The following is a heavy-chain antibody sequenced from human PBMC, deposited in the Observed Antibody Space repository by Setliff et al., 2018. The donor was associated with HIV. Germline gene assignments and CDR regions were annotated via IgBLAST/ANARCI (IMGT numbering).Heavy chain of an antibody. D-gene: IGHD3-16*01. CDR2: VAGNAVNT. V-gene: IGHV3-23*01. CDR3: AKEAIYVGYVDY. J-gene: IGHJ4*02. Sequence: LRLSCAASGYTFNNYAMSWVRQAPGKGLEWVSTVAGNAVNTYHADSVKGRFTISRDNSKNTLYLQMNSLRAEDTAVYYCAKEAIYVGYVDYWGQGTLVTVSS. CDR1: GYTFNNYA.